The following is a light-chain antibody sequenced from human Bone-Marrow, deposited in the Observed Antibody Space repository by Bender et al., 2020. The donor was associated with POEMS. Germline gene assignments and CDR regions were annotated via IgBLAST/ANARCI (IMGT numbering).Light chain of an antibody. CDR3: SSFTASTTYV. CDR2: DVS. V-gene: IGLV2-14*03. Sequence: QSALTQPASMSGSPGQSITISCTGTSSDVGAYNYVSWYQQHPGKATKLMIYDVSHRPSGVSYRFSGSKSGTTASLTISGLQADDEADYYCSSFTASTTYVFGSGTKVTVL. J-gene: IGLJ1*01. CDR1: SSDVGAYNY.